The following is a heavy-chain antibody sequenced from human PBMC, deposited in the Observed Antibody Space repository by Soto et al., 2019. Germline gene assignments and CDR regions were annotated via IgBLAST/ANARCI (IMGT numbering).Heavy chain of an antibody. V-gene: IGHV3-23*01. D-gene: IGHD2-2*02. Sequence: GGSLRLSCTASGFTFTNYAMSWVRQAPGKGLEWVSSISVSGGSTYYADSVKGRFTISRDNSENTLYLQMNSLRAEDTATYYCSTDAIEKFDFWGQGTLVTVSS. CDR3: STDAIEKFDF. CDR1: GFTFTNYA. CDR2: ISVSGGST. J-gene: IGHJ4*02.